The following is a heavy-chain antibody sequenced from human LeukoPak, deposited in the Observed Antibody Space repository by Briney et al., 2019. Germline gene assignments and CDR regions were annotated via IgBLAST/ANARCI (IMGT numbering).Heavy chain of an antibody. CDR3: AKDPSPHFDY. CDR1: GFTFSSYA. J-gene: IGHJ4*02. CDR2: ISGSGGST. Sequence: GGSLRLSCAASGFTFSSYAMSWARQAPGKGLEWVSAISGSGGSTYYADSVKGRFTISRDNSKNTLYLQVNSLRAEDTAVYYCAKDPSPHFDYWGQGTLVTVSS. V-gene: IGHV3-23*01.